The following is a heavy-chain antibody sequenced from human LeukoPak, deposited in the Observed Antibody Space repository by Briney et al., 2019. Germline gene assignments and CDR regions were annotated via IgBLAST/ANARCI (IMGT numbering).Heavy chain of an antibody. CDR2: IKTKTDGGTT. CDR1: GFTFSNAW. CDR3: TTDYYFEY. J-gene: IGHJ4*02. V-gene: IGHV3-15*01. Sequence: GGSLRLSCAASGFTFSNAWMGWVRQAPGKGLEWIGHIKTKTDGGTTDYAAPVKGRFTISRDDSRNTLYLQMNSLRTEDTAMYYCTTDYYFEYWGQGTLVTVSS.